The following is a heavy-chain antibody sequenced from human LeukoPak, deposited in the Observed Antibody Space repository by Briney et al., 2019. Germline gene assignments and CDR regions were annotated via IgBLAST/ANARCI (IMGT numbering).Heavy chain of an antibody. Sequence: GGSLRLSCAASGFTFSSYSMTWVRQAPGKGLEWVSSISSSSSYIYYADSVKGRFTISRDNAKNSLYLQMNSLRAEDTAVYYCARAWWDYYYGMDVWGQGTTVTVSS. CDR2: ISSSSSYI. J-gene: IGHJ6*02. CDR1: GFTFSSYS. D-gene: IGHD2-15*01. CDR3: ARAWWDYYYGMDV. V-gene: IGHV3-21*01.